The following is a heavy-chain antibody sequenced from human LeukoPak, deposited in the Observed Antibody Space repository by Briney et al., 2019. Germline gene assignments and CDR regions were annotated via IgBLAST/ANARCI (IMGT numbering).Heavy chain of an antibody. D-gene: IGHD3-10*01. CDR3: ARGRKDYYGSGSYWINWFDP. CDR2: INHSGST. V-gene: IGHV4-34*01. CDR1: GGSFSGYY. J-gene: IGHJ5*02. Sequence: PSETLSLTCAVYGGSFSGYYWSWIRQPPGKGLEWIGEINHSGSTNYNPSLKSRVTISVDTSKNQFSLKLSSVTAADTAVYYCARGRKDYYGSGSYWINWFDPWGQGTLVTVSS.